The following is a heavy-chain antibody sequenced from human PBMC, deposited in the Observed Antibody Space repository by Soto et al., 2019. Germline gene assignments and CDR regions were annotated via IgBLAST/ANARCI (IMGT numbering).Heavy chain of an antibody. D-gene: IGHD3-16*02. CDR2: IYHSGTT. Sequence: QVQLQESGPGLVKPSQTLSLTCTVSGGSITSGGYFWSWIRQHPGKGLEWIGYIYHSGTTFYNPPLQSRVALSVDTSKSQFSLKLNSVTAADTAVYYCARGRLGQLSLTSSFDYWGQGTLVTVSS. J-gene: IGHJ4*02. CDR3: ARGRLGQLSLTSSFDY. CDR1: GGSITSGGYF. V-gene: IGHV4-31*03.